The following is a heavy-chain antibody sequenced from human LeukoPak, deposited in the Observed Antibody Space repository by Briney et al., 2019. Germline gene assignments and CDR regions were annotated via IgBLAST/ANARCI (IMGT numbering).Heavy chain of an antibody. J-gene: IGHJ4*02. CDR2: ISYDGSNK. CDR3: AKDRDGDFDY. D-gene: IGHD4-17*01. Sequence: PGGSLRLSCAASGFTFSSYGMHWVRQAPGKELEWVAVISYDGSNKYYADSVKGRFTISRDNSKNTLYLQTNSLRAEDTAVYYCAKDRDGDFDYWGQGTLVTVSS. CDR1: GFTFSSYG. V-gene: IGHV3-30*18.